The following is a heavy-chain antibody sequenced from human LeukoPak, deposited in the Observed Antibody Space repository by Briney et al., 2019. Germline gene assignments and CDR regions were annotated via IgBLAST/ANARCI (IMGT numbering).Heavy chain of an antibody. CDR1: GYTFTNYY. V-gene: IGHV1-46*01. D-gene: IGHD1-26*01. CDR3: AREGVSGSYFSDY. J-gene: IGHJ4*02. Sequence: ASVKVSCKASGYTFTNYYIHWVRQAPGQGLECMGIINPSGGSTSYAQKFQGRVTMTRDMSTSTVYMELSRLRSDDTAVYYCAREGVSGSYFSDYWGQGTLVTVSS. CDR2: INPSGGST.